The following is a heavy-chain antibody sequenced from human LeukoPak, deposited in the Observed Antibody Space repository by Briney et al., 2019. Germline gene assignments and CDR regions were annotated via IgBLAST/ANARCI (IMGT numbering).Heavy chain of an antibody. CDR1: GFTVSSNY. D-gene: IGHD3-9*01. CDR3: LRAPSSDWAYDH. Sequence: GGSLRLSCAASGFTVSSNYMSWVRQAPGKGLEWVSVIYSGGSTYYADSVKGRFTISRDNSKNTLYLQMNSLRAEDTAVYHCLRAPSSDWAYDHWGQGTLVTVSS. CDR2: IYSGGST. J-gene: IGHJ4*02. V-gene: IGHV3-66*01.